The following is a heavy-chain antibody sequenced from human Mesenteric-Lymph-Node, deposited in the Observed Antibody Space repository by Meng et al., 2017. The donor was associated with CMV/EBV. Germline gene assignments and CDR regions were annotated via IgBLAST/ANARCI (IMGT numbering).Heavy chain of an antibody. D-gene: IGHD3-10*01. Sequence: SLNCTVSGAYIRSNHYYWGWIRQPPGKGLEWIGSLSNSGTTYYNPSLKSRVTISVDTSKNQFSLRLNSVTAADTAVYYCARQQPYYSYWGRGTLVTVSS. V-gene: IGHV4-39*01. CDR1: GAYIRSNHYY. CDR2: LSNSGTT. CDR3: ARQQPYYSY. J-gene: IGHJ4*02.